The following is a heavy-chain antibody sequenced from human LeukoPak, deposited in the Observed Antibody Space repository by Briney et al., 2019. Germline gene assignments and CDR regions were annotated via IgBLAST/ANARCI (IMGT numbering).Heavy chain of an antibody. CDR2: INPDGNKK. V-gene: IGHV3-7*01. CDR3: ARDLAYSRLDY. J-gene: IGHJ4*02. D-gene: IGHD5-18*01. Sequence: GGSLRLSCAVSGLTFSSSWVDWVRQAPGKGLEWVASINPDGNKKYSADSVKGRFTISRDNAENSLYLQMNSLRVEDTAFYYCARDLAYSRLDYWGQGTLVTVSS. CDR1: GLTFSSSW.